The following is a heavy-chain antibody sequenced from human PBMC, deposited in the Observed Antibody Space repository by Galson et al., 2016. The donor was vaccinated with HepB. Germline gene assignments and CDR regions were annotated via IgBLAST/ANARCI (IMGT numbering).Heavy chain of an antibody. D-gene: IGHD3-22*01. CDR1: GGSVSNSNYY. V-gene: IGHV4-61*01. CDR2: ICNSGIT. J-gene: IGHJ4*02. CDR3: ASGSTAYYRYFDF. Sequence: ETLSLTCTVSGGSVSNSNYYWSWIRQPPGKGLEWIGYICNSGITNYNPSLKSRVTISVDTSKNQVSLKLSFVTAADTAVYYCASGSTAYYRYFDFWGQGTLVTVSS.